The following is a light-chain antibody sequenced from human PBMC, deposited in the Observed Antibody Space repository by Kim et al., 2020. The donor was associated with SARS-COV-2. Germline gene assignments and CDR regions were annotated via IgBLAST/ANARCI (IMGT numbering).Light chain of an antibody. CDR2: DAS. V-gene: IGKV3-11*01. Sequence: LSPGDRVTLSCRASQSISSFLAWYQQKPGQAPRLLIYDASNRATGIPARFSGSVSGTDFTLTISSLEPEDFAVYYCHQRSNWPLTFGGGTKVDIK. CDR3: HQRSNWPLT. CDR1: QSISSF. J-gene: IGKJ4*01.